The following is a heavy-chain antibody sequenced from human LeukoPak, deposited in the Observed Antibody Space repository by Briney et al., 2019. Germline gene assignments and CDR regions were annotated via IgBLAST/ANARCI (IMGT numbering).Heavy chain of an antibody. V-gene: IGHV3-21*01. Sequence: PGGSLRLSCAASGFTFSSYSMNWVRQAPGKGLEWVSSITSSGRYIYYADSVKGRFTISRDNAKNSLYLQMNSLRAGDTAVYYCARATGGYSYGPLFDYWGQGTLVTVSS. J-gene: IGHJ4*02. CDR2: ITSSGRYI. CDR1: GFTFSSYS. D-gene: IGHD5-18*01. CDR3: ARATGGYSYGPLFDY.